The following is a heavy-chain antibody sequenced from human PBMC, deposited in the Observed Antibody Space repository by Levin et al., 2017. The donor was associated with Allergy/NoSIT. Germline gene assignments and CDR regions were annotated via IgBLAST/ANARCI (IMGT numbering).Heavy chain of an antibody. Sequence: SETLSLTCTVSGGSISGGGYHWTWIRQHPEKGLDWIGYIYYSGSTFYNPSLKSRLMISVDTSKNQFSLNVSSVTAADTAVYYCAREDGSTFDFWGQGALVTVAS. V-gene: IGHV4-31*03. CDR2: IYYSGST. CDR1: GGSISGGGYH. D-gene: IGHD2-2*03. CDR3: AREDGSTFDF. J-gene: IGHJ4*02.